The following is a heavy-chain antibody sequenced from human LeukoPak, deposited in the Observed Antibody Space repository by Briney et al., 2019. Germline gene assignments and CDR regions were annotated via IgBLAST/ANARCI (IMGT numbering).Heavy chain of an antibody. CDR3: TRDHCSGDNCPSFDY. D-gene: IGHD2-15*01. CDR2: IGAYNGDT. Sequence: ASVKVSCKPSGYTFTSFGISWVRQAPGQALEWMGWIGAYNGDTNYAQKFQGRVTMTTDTSTSTAYMDLRSLRSDDTAVYYCTRDHCSGDNCPSFDYWGQGTLVTVSS. J-gene: IGHJ4*02. V-gene: IGHV1-18*04. CDR1: GYTFTSFG.